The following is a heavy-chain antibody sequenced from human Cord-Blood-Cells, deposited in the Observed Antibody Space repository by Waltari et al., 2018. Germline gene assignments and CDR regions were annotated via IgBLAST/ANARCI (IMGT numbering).Heavy chain of an antibody. Sequence: QVQLVESGGGVVQPGRSLRLSCAASGFTFSSYALHWVRQAPGKGLEWVAVISYDGSNKYYADSVKGRFTISRDNSKNTLYLQMNSLRAEDTAVYYCARADVQQLVGLIFDYWGQGTLVTVSS. V-gene: IGHV3-30-3*01. D-gene: IGHD6-13*01. J-gene: IGHJ4*02. CDR2: ISYDGSNK. CDR1: GFTFSSYA. CDR3: ARADVQQLVGLIFDY.